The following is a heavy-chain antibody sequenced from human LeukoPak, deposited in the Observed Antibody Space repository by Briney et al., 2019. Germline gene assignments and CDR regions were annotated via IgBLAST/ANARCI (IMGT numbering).Heavy chain of an antibody. CDR3: ARAEMRLQWKEIDQ. V-gene: IGHV4-34*01. CDR1: GGSLRGYH. J-gene: IGHJ1*01. Sequence: SETLSLTCGVYGGSLRGYHWSWIRQSPGRGLEWIGEVDESGNSNYNPSLKRQVTISIDTHENQFSLEVTSVTAADTAIYYCARAEMRLQWKEIDQWGQGTLVTVSS. CDR2: VDESGNS. D-gene: IGHD2-15*01.